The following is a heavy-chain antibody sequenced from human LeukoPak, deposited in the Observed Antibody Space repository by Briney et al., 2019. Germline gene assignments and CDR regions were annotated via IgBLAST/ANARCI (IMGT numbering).Heavy chain of an antibody. D-gene: IGHD5-18*01. J-gene: IGHJ4*02. CDR2: ISYDGSNK. CDR3: AKDRGVDTAMAIDY. Sequence: GRSLRLPCAASGFTFSSYGMHWVRQAPGKGLEWVAVISYDGSNKYYADSVKGRFTISRDNSKNTLYLQMNSLRAEDTAVYYCAKDRGVDTAMAIDYWGQGTLVTVSS. V-gene: IGHV3-30*18. CDR1: GFTFSSYG.